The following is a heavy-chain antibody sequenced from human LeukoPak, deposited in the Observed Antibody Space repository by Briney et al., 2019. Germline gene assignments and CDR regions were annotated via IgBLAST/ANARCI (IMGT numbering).Heavy chain of an antibody. CDR1: GFTVSSTY. D-gene: IGHD6-13*01. V-gene: IGHV3-66*02. J-gene: IGHJ4*02. Sequence: GGSLRLSCAASGFTVSSTYMSWVRQAPGKGLEWVSVLYSGGTTYYADSVKGRFTISRDNSKNTLYLQMNSLRAEDTAVYYCARDSNYDYWGQGTLVTVSS. CDR2: LYSGGTT. CDR3: ARDSNYDY.